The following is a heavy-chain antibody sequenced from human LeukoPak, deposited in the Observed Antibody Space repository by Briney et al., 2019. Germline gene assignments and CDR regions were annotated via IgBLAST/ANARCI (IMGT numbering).Heavy chain of an antibody. J-gene: IGHJ4*02. CDR2: IKQDGSEK. CDR1: GFTFSDYY. D-gene: IGHD4-17*01. CDR3: AKDLNYGDYGPFDY. V-gene: IGHV3-7*01. Sequence: GGSLRLSCAASGFTFSDYYMSWIRQAPGKGLEWVANIKQDGSEKYYVDSVKGRFTISRDNSKNTLYLQMNSLRAEDTAVYYCAKDLNYGDYGPFDYWGQGTLVTVSS.